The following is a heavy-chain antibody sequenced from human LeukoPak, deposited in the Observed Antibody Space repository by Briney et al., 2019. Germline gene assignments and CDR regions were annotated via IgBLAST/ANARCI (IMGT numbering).Heavy chain of an antibody. V-gene: IGHV3-23*01. Sequence: GGSLRLSCAASGFTFSNYAMSWVRQAPGKGLEWVLAISGSGGSTYYADSVKGRFTISRDNSKNTLYLQMNSLRPEDTAVYYCARGLYSGSYYTWYYYYGMDVWGQGTTVTVSS. J-gene: IGHJ6*02. D-gene: IGHD1-26*01. CDR1: GFTFSNYA. CDR2: ISGSGGST. CDR3: ARGLYSGSYYTWYYYYGMDV.